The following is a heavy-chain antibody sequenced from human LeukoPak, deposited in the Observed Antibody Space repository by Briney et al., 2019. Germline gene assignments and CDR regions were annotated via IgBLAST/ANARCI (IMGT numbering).Heavy chain of an antibody. Sequence: GGSLRLSCAASGFTFSSYGMHWVRQAPGKGLEWVAVIWYDGSNKYYADSVKGRFTISRDNSKNTLYLQMNSLRAEDTAVYYCARDMISTPGGAFDIWGQGIMVTVSS. CDR1: GFTFSSYG. CDR3: ARDMISTPGGAFDI. CDR2: IWYDGSNK. D-gene: IGHD3-22*01. V-gene: IGHV3-33*01. J-gene: IGHJ3*02.